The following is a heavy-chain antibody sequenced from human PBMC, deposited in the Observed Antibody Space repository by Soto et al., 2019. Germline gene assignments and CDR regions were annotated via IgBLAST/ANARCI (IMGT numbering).Heavy chain of an antibody. J-gene: IGHJ4*02. CDR3: AREFPYYESSDSYFDY. CDR2: TYYRSKWYN. Sequence: SPTLSLPCAISGDSVSCNSAAWNCSRHSASRFLEWLGRTYYRSKWYNDYAVSVKSRITVTPDTSKNQFSLHLNSVTPEDTAVNYCAREFPYYESSDSYFDYWGQGALVTVSS. D-gene: IGHD3-16*01. V-gene: IGHV6-1*01. CDR1: GDSVSCNSAA.